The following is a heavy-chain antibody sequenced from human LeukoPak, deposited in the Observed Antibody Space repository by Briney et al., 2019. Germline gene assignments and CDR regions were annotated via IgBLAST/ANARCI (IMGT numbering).Heavy chain of an antibody. V-gene: IGHV3-48*01. CDR1: GFTFSSYS. J-gene: IGHJ4*02. Sequence: GGSLRLSCAASGFTFSSYSMNWVRQAPGKGLEWVSYISSSSSTIYYADSVKGRFTISRDNAKNSLYLQMNSLRAEDTAVYCCARDDFWSGYYTPDYWGQGTLVTVSS. D-gene: IGHD3-3*01. CDR2: ISSSSSTI. CDR3: ARDDFWSGYYTPDY.